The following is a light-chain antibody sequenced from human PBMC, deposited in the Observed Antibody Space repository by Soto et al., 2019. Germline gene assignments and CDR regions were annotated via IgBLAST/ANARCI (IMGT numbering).Light chain of an antibody. J-gene: IGKJ1*01. CDR1: QSISSW. V-gene: IGKV1-5*01. Sequence: IQLTQYPSPLSASLGDRFTITCLASQSISSWLAWYQQKPGKAPKLLIYDASSLESGVPSRFSGSGSGTEFTLTITSLQPDDFATYYCQQYNSYPWTFGQGTKVDIK. CDR3: QQYNSYPWT. CDR2: DAS.